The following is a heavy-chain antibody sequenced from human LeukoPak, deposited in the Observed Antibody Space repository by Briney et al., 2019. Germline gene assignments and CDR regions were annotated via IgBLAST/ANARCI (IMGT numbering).Heavy chain of an antibody. CDR3: AREQLVPWGPNANWFDP. D-gene: IGHD6-6*01. Sequence: GGSLRLSCAASGVTFSSYGMHWVRQGPGKGLEWVALISSDGNDKLYGDSVKGRFTISRDDSKNTLYLQMNSLRAEDTAVYYCAREQLVPWGPNANWFDPWGQGTLVTVSS. J-gene: IGHJ5*02. V-gene: IGHV3-30*03. CDR1: GVTFSSYG. CDR2: ISSDGNDK.